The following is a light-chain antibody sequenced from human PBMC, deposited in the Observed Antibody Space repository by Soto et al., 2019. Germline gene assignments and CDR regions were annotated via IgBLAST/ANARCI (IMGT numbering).Light chain of an antibody. V-gene: IGKV1-5*03. J-gene: IGKJ1*01. CDR2: MAS. CDR3: EQYDTYPWT. CDR1: QNVNSW. Sequence: DIQMTQSPSTLSASVGDRVTITCRASQNVNSWLAWHQQKPGKAPKVLIHMASNLERGVPSRFSGSGSGTEFTLTISMLQPDDFATYYCEQYDTYPWTFGQGTKVEIK.